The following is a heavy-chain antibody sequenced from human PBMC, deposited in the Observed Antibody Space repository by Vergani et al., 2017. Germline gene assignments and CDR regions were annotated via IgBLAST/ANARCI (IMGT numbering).Heavy chain of an antibody. V-gene: IGHV4-39*01. J-gene: IGHJ5*02. D-gene: IGHD6-13*01. Sequence: QLQLQESGPGLVKPSETLSLTCTVSGGSISSSSYYWGWIRQPPGKGLEWIGSIYYSGSTYYNPSLKSRVTISVDTSKNQFSLKLCSVTAADTAVYYCARGGDGSSWTWNWFDPWGQGTLVTVSS. CDR1: GGSISSSSYY. CDR2: IYYSGST. CDR3: ARGGDGSSWTWNWFDP.